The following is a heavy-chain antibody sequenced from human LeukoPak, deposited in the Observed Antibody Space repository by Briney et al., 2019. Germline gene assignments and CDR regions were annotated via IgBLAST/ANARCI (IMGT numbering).Heavy chain of an antibody. Sequence: GGSLRLSCAASGFTFRSYWMPWVRQVPGKGLVWVSRIDSDGSDTIYADSVKGRFTISRDNSKSTVYLEINSLRSEDTAIYYCARGFNDFWSGSQLEYWGQGTLVTVSS. CDR1: GFTFRSYW. CDR2: IDSDGSDT. CDR3: ARGFNDFWSGSQLEY. D-gene: IGHD3-3*01. J-gene: IGHJ4*02. V-gene: IGHV3-74*01.